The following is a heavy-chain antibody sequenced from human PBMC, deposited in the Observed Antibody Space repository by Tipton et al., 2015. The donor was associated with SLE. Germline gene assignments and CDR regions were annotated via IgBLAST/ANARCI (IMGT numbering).Heavy chain of an antibody. Sequence: SSSSYYWGWIRQPPGKGLEWVSTISGSATFTNYEDSVKGRCTISRDDSKNTVYLQMNSLRAEDTAIYFCAKVTSGVVGAFNYRGQGTLVTVSS. V-gene: IGHV3-23*01. CDR3: AKVTSGVVGAFNY. J-gene: IGHJ4*02. CDR2: ISGSATFT. CDR1: SSSSYY. D-gene: IGHD1-26*01.